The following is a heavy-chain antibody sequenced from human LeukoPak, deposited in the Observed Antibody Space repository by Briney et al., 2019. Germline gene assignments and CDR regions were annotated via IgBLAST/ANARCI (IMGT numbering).Heavy chain of an antibody. Sequence: ASVKVSCKASGYTFTCYYMHWVRQAPGQGLEGMGWINPNSGGTNYAQKFQGRVTMTRDTSISTAYMELSRLRSDDTAVYYCARDRGYAVAGLRDYYYYYMDVWGKGTTVTVSS. CDR1: GYTFTCYY. CDR3: ARDRGYAVAGLRDYYYYYMDV. V-gene: IGHV1-2*02. J-gene: IGHJ6*03. CDR2: INPNSGGT. D-gene: IGHD6-19*01.